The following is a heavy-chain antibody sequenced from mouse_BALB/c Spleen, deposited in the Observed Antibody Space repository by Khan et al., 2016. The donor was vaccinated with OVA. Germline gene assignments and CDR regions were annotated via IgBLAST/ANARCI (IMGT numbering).Heavy chain of an antibody. J-gene: IGHJ3*01. Sequence: EVELVESGGGLVKPGGSLKLSCAASGFTFSDYYMYWVRQTPDKRLEWVATISDGGSYTYYPDSVKGRFTISRDDAKNNLYLQMSSLQSEDTDMDVCARGHYGSAFAYWGQGTLVTVSA. CDR3: ARGHYGSAFAY. CDR2: ISDGGSYT. V-gene: IGHV5-4*02. CDR1: GFTFSDYY. D-gene: IGHD2-1*01.